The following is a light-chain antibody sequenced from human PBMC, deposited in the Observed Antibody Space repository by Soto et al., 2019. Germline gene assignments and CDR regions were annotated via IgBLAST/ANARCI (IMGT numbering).Light chain of an antibody. Sequence: EIVLTQSPGTLSLSPGERATLSCRASETVDSNSLAWYQQKPGQAPRLLIYAASRRATGIPDRFSGVGSGTEFSLIISRLEPEDFAVYYCQQYGGSPSFTFGPGTKVD. CDR1: ETVDSNS. V-gene: IGKV3-20*01. CDR3: QQYGGSPSFT. J-gene: IGKJ3*01. CDR2: AAS.